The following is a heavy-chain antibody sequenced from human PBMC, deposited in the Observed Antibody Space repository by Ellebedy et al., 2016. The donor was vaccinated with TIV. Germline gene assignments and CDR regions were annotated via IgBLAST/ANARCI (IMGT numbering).Heavy chain of an antibody. CDR3: ARDRSRTMIALDY. Sequence: GESLKISCPASGFTFCNYWMSWVRQAPGKGLEWVSAISGSGGTTYYADSVKGRFTISRDNSKNTLYLQMNSLRAEDTAVYYCARDRSRTMIALDYWGQGTLVTVSS. J-gene: IGHJ4*02. V-gene: IGHV3-23*01. CDR1: GFTFCNYW. CDR2: ISGSGGTT. D-gene: IGHD3-22*01.